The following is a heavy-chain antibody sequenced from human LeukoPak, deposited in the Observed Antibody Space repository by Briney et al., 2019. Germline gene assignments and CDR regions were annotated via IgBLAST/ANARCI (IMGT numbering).Heavy chain of an antibody. CDR2: INHSGST. CDR1: GGSFSGYY. CDR3: ARALTYYYDSSGYYPPLNDY. V-gene: IGHV4-34*01. J-gene: IGHJ4*02. D-gene: IGHD3-22*01. Sequence: SETLSLTCAVYGGSFSGYYWSWIRQPPGKGLEWIGEINHSGSTNYNPSLKSRVTISVDTSKNQFSLKLSSVTAADTAVYYCARALTYYYDSSGYYPPLNDYWGQGTLVTVPS.